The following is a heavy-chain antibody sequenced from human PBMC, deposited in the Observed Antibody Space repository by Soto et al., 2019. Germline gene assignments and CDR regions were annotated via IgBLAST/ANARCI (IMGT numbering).Heavy chain of an antibody. CDR1: GFTFSSYG. D-gene: IGHD3-9*01. CDR3: ARDSGDILTGYYNSYFDY. V-gene: IGHV3-33*01. J-gene: IGHJ4*02. CDR2: IWYDGSNK. Sequence: GGSLRLSCAASGFTFSSYGMHWVRQAPGKGLEWVAVIWYDGSNKYYADSVKGRFTISRDNSKNTLYLQMNSLRAEDTAVYYCARDSGDILTGYYNSYFDYWGQGTLVTVSS.